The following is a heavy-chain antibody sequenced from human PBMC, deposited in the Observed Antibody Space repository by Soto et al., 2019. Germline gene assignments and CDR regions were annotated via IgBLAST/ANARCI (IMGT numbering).Heavy chain of an antibody. CDR2: INPSGGST. Sequence: ASVKVSCKASGYTFTSYYMHWVRQAPGQGLEWMGIINPSGGSTSYAQKFQGRVTMTRDTSTSTVYMELSSLRSEDTAVYYCASPSPSRGYSYGYYFDYWGQGTLVTVSS. CDR3: ASPSPSRGYSYGYYFDY. CDR1: GYTFTSYY. D-gene: IGHD5-18*01. J-gene: IGHJ4*02. V-gene: IGHV1-46*01.